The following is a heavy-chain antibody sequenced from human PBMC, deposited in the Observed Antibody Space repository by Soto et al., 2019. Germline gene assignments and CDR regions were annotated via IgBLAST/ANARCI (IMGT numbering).Heavy chain of an antibody. D-gene: IGHD3-3*01. V-gene: IGHV3-30-3*01. CDR1: GFTFSSYA. CDR2: ISYDGSNK. Sequence: GGSLRLSCAASGFTFSSYAMHWVRQAPGKGLEWVAVISYDGSNKYYADSVKGRFTISRDNSKNTLYLQMNSLRAEDTAVYYCARDRTIFGVAPDYWGQGTLVTVSS. J-gene: IGHJ4*02. CDR3: ARDRTIFGVAPDY.